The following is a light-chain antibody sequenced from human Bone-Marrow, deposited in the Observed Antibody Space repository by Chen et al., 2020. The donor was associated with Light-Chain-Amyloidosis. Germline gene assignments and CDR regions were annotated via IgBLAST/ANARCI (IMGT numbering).Light chain of an antibody. CDR1: SSNIGSNY. CDR2: KNN. CDR3: AAWDDSLSGVV. Sequence: QSVLTQPPSASGTPGQRVTISCSGSSSNIGSNYVYWYQQLPGTAPKLLIYKNNQRPSGFPVRFSGSKSGTSASLAISGLRSEDEADYYCAAWDDSLSGVVFGGGTKLTVL. J-gene: IGLJ2*01. V-gene: IGLV1-47*01.